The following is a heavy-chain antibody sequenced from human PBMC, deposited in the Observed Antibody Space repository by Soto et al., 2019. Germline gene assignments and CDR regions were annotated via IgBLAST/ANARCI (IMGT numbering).Heavy chain of an antibody. D-gene: IGHD3-10*01. Sequence: PGESLKISCKGSGYSFTTYWIAWVRQMPGKGLEWVGIIYPGDSDTRYSPSFEGHVTISVDKSISTAFLQWNSLKASDKAIYYCARHSTSAPKDYWGQGTLVTVSS. CDR2: IYPGDSDT. J-gene: IGHJ4*01. CDR3: ARHSTSAPKDY. CDR1: GYSFTTYW. V-gene: IGHV5-51*01.